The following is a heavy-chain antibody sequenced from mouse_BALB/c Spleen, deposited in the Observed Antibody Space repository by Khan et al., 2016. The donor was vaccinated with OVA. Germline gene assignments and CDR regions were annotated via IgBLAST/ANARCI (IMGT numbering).Heavy chain of an antibody. CDR2: IWSDGST. Sequence: QVQLKQSGPGLVAPSQSLSITCTISGFSLTSYGVHWVRQPPGKGLEWLVVIWSDGSTTYNSALKSRLTISKDNSKNQVFLKMNSLQTDDTAVYFCARQPYYHYNIMDYWGQGTSVRLL. V-gene: IGHV2-6-1*01. J-gene: IGHJ4*01. CDR3: ARQPYYHYNIMDY. D-gene: IGHD2-10*01. CDR1: GFSLTSYG.